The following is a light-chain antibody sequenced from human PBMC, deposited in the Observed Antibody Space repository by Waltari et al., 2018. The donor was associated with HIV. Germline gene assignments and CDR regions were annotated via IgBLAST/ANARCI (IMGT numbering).Light chain of an antibody. CDR2: EVN. CDR3: QSADSSTTYVV. CDR1: SSDAGDDNY. V-gene: IGLV2-8*01. Sequence: QSALTQPPSASGSPGQSVTISCTGISSDAGDDNYVSWYQQSPGKAPKFIIYEVNKRPSGVPERFSGSSSGTTVTLTISGVQAEDEADYYCQSADSSTTYVVFGGGTKLTVL. J-gene: IGLJ2*01.